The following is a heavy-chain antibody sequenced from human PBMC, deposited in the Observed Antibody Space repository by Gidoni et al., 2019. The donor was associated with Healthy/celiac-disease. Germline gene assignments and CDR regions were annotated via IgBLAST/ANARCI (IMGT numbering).Heavy chain of an antibody. CDR1: GHSFTSYW. D-gene: IGHD3-22*01. Sequence: DVQLVHSGAEVKKPGEALRISCKGPGHSFTSYWISWVRQMHGKGLVWMGRIDPSDSYTNYSPSFQGHVTLSADKSISTAYLQWSSLKASDTAMYYCARRDSSGYARIWGQGTLVTVSS. CDR3: ARRDSSGYARI. V-gene: IGHV5-10-1*03. J-gene: IGHJ4*02. CDR2: IDPSDSYT.